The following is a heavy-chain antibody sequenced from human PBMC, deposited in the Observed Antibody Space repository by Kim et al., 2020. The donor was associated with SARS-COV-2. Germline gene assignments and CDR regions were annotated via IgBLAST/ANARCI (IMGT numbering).Heavy chain of an antibody. V-gene: IGHV3-74*01. Sequence: ADSVKGRFTITRDDAKNTLCLQMNSLRAEDTAVYYCARVFYNSGRTNAFDIWGQGTMVTVSS. CDR3: ARVFYNSGRTNAFDI. J-gene: IGHJ3*02. D-gene: IGHD3-10*01.